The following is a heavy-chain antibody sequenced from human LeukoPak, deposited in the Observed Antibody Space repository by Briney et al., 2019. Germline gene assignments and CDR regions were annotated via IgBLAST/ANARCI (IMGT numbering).Heavy chain of an antibody. CDR1: GFTFSSYG. D-gene: IGHD1-1*01. Sequence: GGTLRLSCAASGFTFSSYGMHWVRQAPGKGLEWVAFIRYDGSNEYYADSVKGRFTISRDNSKNTLYLQMNSLRSDDTAVYYCARDSTRVQLERRGDYWGQGTLVTVSS. J-gene: IGHJ4*02. CDR2: IRYDGSNE. V-gene: IGHV3-30*02. CDR3: ARDSTRVQLERRGDY.